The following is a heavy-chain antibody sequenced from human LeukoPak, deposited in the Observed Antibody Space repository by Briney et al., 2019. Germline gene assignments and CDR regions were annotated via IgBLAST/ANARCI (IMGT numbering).Heavy chain of an antibody. J-gene: IGHJ4*02. CDR3: ARVNGFGESLLN. Sequence: ASVKVSCKASGYTFTGYYMHWVRQAPGQGLEWMGWINPNSGGTNYAQKFQGRVTMTRDTSISTAYMELSRLRSDDTAVYYCARVNGFGESLLNWGQGTLVTVSS. V-gene: IGHV1-2*02. CDR1: GYTFTGYY. D-gene: IGHD3-10*01. CDR2: INPNSGGT.